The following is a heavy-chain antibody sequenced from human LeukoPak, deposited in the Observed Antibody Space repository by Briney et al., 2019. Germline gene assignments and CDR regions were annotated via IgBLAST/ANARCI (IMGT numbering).Heavy chain of an antibody. CDR3: ARVKSRGSKDGFGWFDP. CDR1: GYTFTSYY. CDR2: INPSGGST. J-gene: IGHJ5*02. V-gene: IGHV1-46*01. D-gene: IGHD3-10*01. Sequence: ASVKVSCKASGYTFTSYYMHWVRQAPGQGLEWMGIINPSGGSTSYAQKFQGRVTMTRDTSTSTVYMELSSLRSEDTAVYYCARVKSRGSKDGFGWFDPWGQGTPVTVSS.